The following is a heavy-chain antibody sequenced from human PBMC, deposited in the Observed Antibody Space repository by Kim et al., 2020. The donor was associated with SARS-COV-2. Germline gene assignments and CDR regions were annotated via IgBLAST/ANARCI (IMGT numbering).Heavy chain of an antibody. D-gene: IGHD2-15*01. CDR3: ARADCSGGSCYVFDY. Sequence: QALKRRVTISVDTSKNQFSLKLSSVTAADTAVYYCARADCSGGSCYVFDYWGQGTLVTVSS. J-gene: IGHJ4*02. V-gene: IGHV4-31*02.